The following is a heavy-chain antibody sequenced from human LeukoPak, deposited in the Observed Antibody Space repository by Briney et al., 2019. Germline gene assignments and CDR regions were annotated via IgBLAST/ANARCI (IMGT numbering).Heavy chain of an antibody. CDR1: GGSNSSGDYY. V-gene: IGHV4-30-4*01. Sequence: SETLSLTCTVSGGSNSSGDYYWSWIRQPPGKGLEWIGYIYYSGSTYYNPSLKSRVTISVDTSKNQFSLKLSSVTAADTAVYYCARVGFYGFDPWGQGTLVTVSS. CDR3: ARVGFYGFDP. J-gene: IGHJ5*02. CDR2: IYYSGST. D-gene: IGHD2/OR15-2a*01.